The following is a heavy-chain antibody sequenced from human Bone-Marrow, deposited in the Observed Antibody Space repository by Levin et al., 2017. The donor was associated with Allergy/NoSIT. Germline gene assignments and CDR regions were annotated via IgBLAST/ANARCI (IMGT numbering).Heavy chain of an antibody. V-gene: IGHV3-66*02. D-gene: IGHD3-9*01. J-gene: IGHJ4*02. Sequence: GESLKISCAASGFTVSSNYMSWVRQAPGKGLEWVSVIYSGGSTYYADSVKGRFTISRDNSKNTLYLQMNSLRAEDTAVYYCATGGVLRYFDWVRNIDYWGQGTLVTVSS. CDR3: ATGGVLRYFDWVRNIDY. CDR2: IYSGGST. CDR1: GFTVSSNY.